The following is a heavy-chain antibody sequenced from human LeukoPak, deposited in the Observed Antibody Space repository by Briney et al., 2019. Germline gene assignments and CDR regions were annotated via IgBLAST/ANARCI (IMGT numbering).Heavy chain of an antibody. Sequence: SETLSLTCAVYGGSFSGYYWSWIRQPPVKELEWIGEINHSGSTNYNPSLKSRVTISVDTSKNQFSLKLSSVTAADTAVYYCARGEHPVVPPARLHWFDPWGQGTLVTVSS. CDR2: INHSGST. J-gene: IGHJ5*02. CDR3: ARGEHPVVPPARLHWFDP. V-gene: IGHV4-34*01. D-gene: IGHD2-2*01. CDR1: GGSFSGYY.